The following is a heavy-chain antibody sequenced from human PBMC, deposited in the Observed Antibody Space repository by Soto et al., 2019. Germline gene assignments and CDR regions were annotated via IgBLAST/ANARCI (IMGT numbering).Heavy chain of an antibody. Sequence: QVQLVQSGAEVKKPGSSVRVSCKASGTIFSRYTISWVRQAPGQGLEWMGRIIPILGETNSAQKFQGRVTLTADKSTNTAYMELNSLRLGDTALYYCARGLGGRMDDWGQGTTVTVSS. V-gene: IGHV1-69*08. D-gene: IGHD3-16*01. J-gene: IGHJ6*02. CDR2: IIPILGET. CDR1: GTIFSRYT. CDR3: ARGLGGRMDD.